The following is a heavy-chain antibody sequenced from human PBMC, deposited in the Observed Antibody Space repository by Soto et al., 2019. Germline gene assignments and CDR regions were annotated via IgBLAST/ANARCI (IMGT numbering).Heavy chain of an antibody. CDR3: ARDIVVVPAAMRSPGDPTSAVYYYYGMDV. CDR1: GGTFSSYA. V-gene: IGHV1-69*13. CDR2: IIPIFGTA. J-gene: IGHJ6*02. D-gene: IGHD2-2*01. Sequence: ASVKVSCKASGGTFSSYAISWVRQAPGQGLEWMGGIIPIFGTANYAQKFQGRVTITADESTSTAYMELSSLRSEDTAVYYCARDIVVVPAAMRSPGDPTSAVYYYYGMDVWGQGTTVTVSS.